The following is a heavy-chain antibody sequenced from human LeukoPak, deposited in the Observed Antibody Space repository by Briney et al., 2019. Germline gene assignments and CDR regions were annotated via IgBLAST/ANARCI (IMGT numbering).Heavy chain of an antibody. CDR3: ARDVSGADYYGSGILDY. D-gene: IGHD3-10*01. CDR2: ISYDGSNK. Sequence: GGSLRLSCAASGFTFSSYDMHWVRQAPGKGLEWVAVISYDGSNKFYADSVKGRFTISRDNSKNTLYLQMNSLRAEDTAVYYCARDVSGADYYGSGILDYWGQGTLVTVSS. CDR1: GFTFSSYD. V-gene: IGHV3-30*03. J-gene: IGHJ4*02.